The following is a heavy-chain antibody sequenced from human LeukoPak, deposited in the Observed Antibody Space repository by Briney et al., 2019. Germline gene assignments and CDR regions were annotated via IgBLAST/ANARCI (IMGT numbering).Heavy chain of an antibody. CDR2: INSDGSST. V-gene: IGHV3-74*01. CDR1: GFTFSRYW. Sequence: PGGSLRLSCAASGFTFSRYWMHWVRQGPGKGLVWASRINSDGSSTGYADSVKGRFTISGDNAKNTLYLQMNSLRAEDTAVYYCARERVMYYYGAGSPDYWGQGTLVTVSS. CDR3: ARERVMYYYGAGSPDY. J-gene: IGHJ4*02. D-gene: IGHD3-10*01.